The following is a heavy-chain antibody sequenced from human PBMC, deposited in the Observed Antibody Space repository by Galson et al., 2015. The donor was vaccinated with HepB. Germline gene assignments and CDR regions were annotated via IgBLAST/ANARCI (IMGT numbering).Heavy chain of an antibody. Sequence: SLRLSCAASGFSVYSNYMNWVRQAPGKGLEWVSLIYGSSSSTNYADFVRGRFTISRDTSKNTVYLQMSRLRADDTAMYYCAQLGTGYWGRGTLVTVSS. V-gene: IGHV3-53*01. CDR3: AQLGTGY. J-gene: IGHJ4*02. CDR2: IYGSSSST. D-gene: IGHD7-27*01. CDR1: GFSVYSNY.